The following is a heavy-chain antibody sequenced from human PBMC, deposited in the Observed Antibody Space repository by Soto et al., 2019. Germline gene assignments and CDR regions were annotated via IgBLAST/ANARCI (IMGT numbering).Heavy chain of an antibody. V-gene: IGHV3-9*01. CDR3: AKDKEQRTYYYYMDV. Sequence: HPGGSLRLSCAASGFTFDDHAMHWVRQAPGKGLEWVSGISWNSGSIGYADSVKGRFTISRDNAKNSLYLQMNSLRAEDTALYYCAKDKEQRTYYYYMDVWGKGTTVTVSS. J-gene: IGHJ6*03. CDR2: ISWNSGSI. D-gene: IGHD6-25*01. CDR1: GFTFDDHA.